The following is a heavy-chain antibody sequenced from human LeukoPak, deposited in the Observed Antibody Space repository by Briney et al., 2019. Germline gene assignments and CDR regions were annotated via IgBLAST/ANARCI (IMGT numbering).Heavy chain of an antibody. Sequence: SQTLSLTCTVSGYSISSGYYWGWIRQPPGKGLEWIGSIYHSGSTYYNQSLKSRVTISVDTSKNQFSLKLSSVTAADTAVYYCARVGRSSSWGDYWGQGTLVTVSS. D-gene: IGHD6-13*01. V-gene: IGHV4-38-2*02. CDR1: GYSISSGYY. CDR2: IYHSGST. CDR3: ARVGRSSSWGDY. J-gene: IGHJ4*02.